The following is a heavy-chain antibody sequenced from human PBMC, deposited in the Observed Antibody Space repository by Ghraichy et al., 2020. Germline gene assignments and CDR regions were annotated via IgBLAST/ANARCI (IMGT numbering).Heavy chain of an antibody. Sequence: GGSLRLSCAASGFTFSSYGMHWVRQAPGKGLEWVAVISYDGSNKYYTDSVKGRFTISRDNSKNTLYLQMNSLRAEDTAVYYCAKCQSAQTSTFDYWGQGTLVTVSS. J-gene: IGHJ4*02. V-gene: IGHV3-30*18. D-gene: IGHD5/OR15-5a*01. CDR2: ISYDGSNK. CDR1: GFTFSSYG. CDR3: AKCQSAQTSTFDY.